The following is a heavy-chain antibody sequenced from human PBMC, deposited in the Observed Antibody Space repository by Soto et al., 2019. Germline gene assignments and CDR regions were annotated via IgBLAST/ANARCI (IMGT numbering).Heavy chain of an antibody. D-gene: IGHD2-21*02. Sequence: SVKVSCKTSGGTCSSYAISWVRQAPGQGLEWMGGIIPIFGTANYAQKFQDRVTITADESTSTAYMELSSLRSEDTAVYYCARGGSGGDCYHWGQGTLVTVSS. CDR1: GGTCSSYA. CDR3: ARGGSGGDCYH. V-gene: IGHV1-69*13. CDR2: IIPIFGTA. J-gene: IGHJ5*02.